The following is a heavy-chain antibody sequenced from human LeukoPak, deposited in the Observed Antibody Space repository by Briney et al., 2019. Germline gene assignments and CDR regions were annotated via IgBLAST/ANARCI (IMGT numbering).Heavy chain of an antibody. CDR1: GGSISSGGYY. Sequence: SQTLSLTCTVSGGSISSGGYYWSWIRQHPGKGLEWIGYIYYSGSTNCNPSLKSRVTISVDTSKNQVSLKLSSVTAADTAVYYCARSTDKGWDPPDYWGQGTLVTVSS. CDR3: ARSTDKGWDPPDY. D-gene: IGHD2-8*02. J-gene: IGHJ4*02. V-gene: IGHV4-31*03. CDR2: IYYSGST.